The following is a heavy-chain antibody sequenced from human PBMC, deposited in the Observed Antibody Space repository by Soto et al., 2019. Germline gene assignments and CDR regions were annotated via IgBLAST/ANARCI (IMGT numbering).Heavy chain of an antibody. V-gene: IGHV1-46*03. CDR3: SRAPFASGSGWYDY. CDR2: INPSSGST. Sequence: ASVKVSCKASGYTFTTYYIHWVLQAPGQGLEWMGIINPSSGSTSSAQKFQGRVTMTRDTSTSTVYMELSSLRSDDTAVYYCSRAPFASGSGWYDYWGQGTLVTVSS. CDR1: GYTFTTYY. D-gene: IGHD6-19*01. J-gene: IGHJ4*02.